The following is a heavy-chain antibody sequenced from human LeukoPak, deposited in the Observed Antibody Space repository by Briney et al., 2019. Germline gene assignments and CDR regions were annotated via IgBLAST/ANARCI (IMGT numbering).Heavy chain of an antibody. CDR2: LSGSGGST. J-gene: IGHJ6*03. CDR1: GFTFSSYA. D-gene: IGHD3-16*02. Sequence: GGSLRLSXAASGFTFSSYAMSWVRQAPGKGMEWVSALSGSGGSTYYADSVKGRFTISRDNSKNTLYLQMNSLRAEDTAVYYCAKVSSTYYYYMDVWGKGTTVTVSS. V-gene: IGHV3-23*01. CDR3: AKVSSTYYYYMDV.